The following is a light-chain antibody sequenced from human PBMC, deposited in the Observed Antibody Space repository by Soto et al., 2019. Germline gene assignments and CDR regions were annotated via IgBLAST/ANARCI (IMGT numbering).Light chain of an antibody. CDR1: QNVRSY. J-gene: IGKJ1*01. V-gene: IGKV1-39*01. CDR3: QHSCFAPPT. Sequence: DIHMSQSQSSVSASVGDTVTITCRASQNVRSYLNWYQQKPGKAPNLLIYESTTLGSGVPSMFSGDGFGKDFILTISSLHPDDFATYYCQHSCFAPPTFGRGTKVEI. CDR2: EST.